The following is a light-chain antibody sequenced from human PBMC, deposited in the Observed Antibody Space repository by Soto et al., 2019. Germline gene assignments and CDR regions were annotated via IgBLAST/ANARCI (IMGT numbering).Light chain of an antibody. J-gene: IGKJ1*01. Sequence: EIVLTQSPVTLSLSPGERATLSCGASQSVDSTYLAWYQQRPGLAPRLLICGASSRATGIPDRFSGSGSGTDFTLTISRLEPEDFATYYCQQYDSYSWTFGQGTKVEVK. CDR3: QQYDSYSWT. V-gene: IGKV3D-20*01. CDR2: GAS. CDR1: QSVDSTY.